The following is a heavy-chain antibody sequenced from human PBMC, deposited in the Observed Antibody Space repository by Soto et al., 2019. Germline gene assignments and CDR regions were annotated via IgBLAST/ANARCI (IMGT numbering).Heavy chain of an antibody. D-gene: IGHD1-26*01. Sequence: EVQLVESGGGLVQPGGSLRLSCAASGFTFSDHYMDWVRQAPGKGLEWVGRTRNKANSYTTEYAASVKGRFTISRDDSKNSLYLQMKSLKTEDTAVYYCARGSGYYYYGMDVWGQGTTVTVSS. CDR3: ARGSGYYYYGMDV. CDR2: TRNKANSYTT. V-gene: IGHV3-72*01. J-gene: IGHJ6*02. CDR1: GFTFSDHY.